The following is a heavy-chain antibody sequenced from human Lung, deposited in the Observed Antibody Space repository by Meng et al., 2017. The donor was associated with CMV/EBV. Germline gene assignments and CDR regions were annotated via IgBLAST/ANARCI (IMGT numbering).Heavy chain of an antibody. V-gene: IGHV3-11*04. CDR3: VRDILRPGITYYFDY. CDR2: ISGCGGDI. Sequence: SXKIPXSASGFTFSDYYMSWIRQASGKGLEWISYISGCGGDIFYGDSVEGRFTTSRDDAKNSLYLQMNSLRAEETAVYYCVRDILRPGITYYFDYWCPGAXVTVSS. J-gene: IGHJ4*02. CDR1: GFTFSDYY. D-gene: IGHD5-24*01.